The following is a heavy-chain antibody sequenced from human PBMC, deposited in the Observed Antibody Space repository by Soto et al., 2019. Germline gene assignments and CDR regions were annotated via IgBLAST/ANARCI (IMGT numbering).Heavy chain of an antibody. CDR3: ARGNLDV. CDR2: TSNDGSNT. D-gene: IGHD1-7*01. J-gene: IGHJ6*02. Sequence: QVQVVESGGGVVQPGKSLRLSCAASAFTLSKFVMHWVRQAPGRGLEWVAVTSNDGSNTFYSESVKGRFTISRDNSKNTVYLQMNSLRTEDTAVYYCARGNLDVWGQGTTVTVSS. V-gene: IGHV3-30-3*01. CDR1: AFTLSKFV.